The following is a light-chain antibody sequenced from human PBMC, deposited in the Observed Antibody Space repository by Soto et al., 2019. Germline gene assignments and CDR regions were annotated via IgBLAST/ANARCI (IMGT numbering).Light chain of an antibody. Sequence: DIQMTQSPSSLSASVGDRVTITCRASQSITYWLAWYQQKPGSAPKLLIYDVFNLQSGVPSRFSGSGSGTEFTLTISSLQPDDSATYYCQQYHSFSFTFGQGNKLEIK. CDR1: QSITYW. J-gene: IGKJ2*01. CDR3: QQYHSFSFT. V-gene: IGKV1-5*01. CDR2: DVF.